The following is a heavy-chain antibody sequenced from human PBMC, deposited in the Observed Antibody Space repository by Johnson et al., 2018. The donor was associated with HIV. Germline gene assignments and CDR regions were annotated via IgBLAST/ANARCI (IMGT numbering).Heavy chain of an antibody. Sequence: QVQLVESGGGVVQPGRSLRLSCAASGFTFSSYGMHWVRQAPGKGLEWVAVISYDGSNEYYADSVKGRFTISRDNSKNTLYLQMSSLRAGDTGVYYCARGRASWELYDAFEIWGQGTMVIVSS. D-gene: IGHD1-26*01. V-gene: IGHV3-30*03. J-gene: IGHJ3*02. CDR3: ARGRASWELYDAFEI. CDR1: GFTFSSYG. CDR2: ISYDGSNE.